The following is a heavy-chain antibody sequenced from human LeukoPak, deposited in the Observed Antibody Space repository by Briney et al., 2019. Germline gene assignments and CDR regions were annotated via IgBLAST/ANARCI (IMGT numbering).Heavy chain of an antibody. Sequence: SETLSLTCTVSGGSISSPTYYWGWIRQPPGKGLEWIGSIYYSGSTYYNPSLKSRVTISVDASKTQFSLNLNSVTAADTAVYYCARGGYSRSDAFDIWGQGTMVTVSS. V-gene: IGHV4-39*07. J-gene: IGHJ3*02. CDR2: IYYSGST. CDR3: ARGGYSRSDAFDI. CDR1: GGSISSPTYY. D-gene: IGHD6-13*01.